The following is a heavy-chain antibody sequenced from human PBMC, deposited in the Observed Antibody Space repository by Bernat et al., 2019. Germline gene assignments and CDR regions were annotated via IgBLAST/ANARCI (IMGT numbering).Heavy chain of an antibody. J-gene: IGHJ4*02. CDR2: IWYDSSNS. CDR1: GFTFSNYG. Sequence: VQLVESGGGVVQPGTSLRLSCVASGFTFSNYGMHWVRQAPGKGLEWVAVIWYDSSNSYYADSVRGRFTISKDNSKNTLFLQMNSLRTEDTGVYYCAGEGWSAMAAAGTGADYWGQGTLVSVSS. V-gene: IGHV3-33*01. D-gene: IGHD6-25*01. CDR3: AGEGWSAMAAAGTGADY.